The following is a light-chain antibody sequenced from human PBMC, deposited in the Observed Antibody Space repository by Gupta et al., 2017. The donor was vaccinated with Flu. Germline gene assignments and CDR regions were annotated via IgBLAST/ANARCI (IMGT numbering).Light chain of an antibody. CDR2: EDD. Sequence: QTERITCSGESLPKQYACWYRQKSGQAHVLVIYEDDERPSGIPKRFSGSGSGTVATLTISGAEVEDEADYFCYSSERSGDHRGIFGGGTKLSVL. CDR1: SLPKQY. CDR3: YSSERSGDHRGI. V-gene: IGLV3-10*01. J-gene: IGLJ2*01.